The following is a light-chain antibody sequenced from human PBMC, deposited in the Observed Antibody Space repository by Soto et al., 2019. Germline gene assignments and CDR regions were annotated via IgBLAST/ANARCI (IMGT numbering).Light chain of an antibody. CDR3: QQYGSAPPYT. Sequence: EIVLTQSPGTLSLSPGERATLSCRASQSVSSSYLAWYQQKPGQAPRLLIYGASSRAPGIPDRFSGSGSGTYFTLTISRLEPEDFAVYYCQQYGSAPPYTFGQGTKLEIK. V-gene: IGKV3-20*01. CDR2: GAS. CDR1: QSVSSSY. J-gene: IGKJ2*01.